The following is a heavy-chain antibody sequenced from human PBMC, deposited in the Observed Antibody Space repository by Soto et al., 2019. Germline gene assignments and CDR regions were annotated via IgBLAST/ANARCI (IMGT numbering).Heavy chain of an antibody. V-gene: IGHV4-59*01. CDR2: IYYSGST. Sequence: PSETLSLTCTVSGGSISSYYWSWIRQPPGKGLEWIGYIYYSGSTNYNPSLKSRVTISVDTSKNQFSLKLSSVTAADTAVYYCARLPPTVVTPRDHYYGMDVWGQGTTVTVSS. J-gene: IGHJ6*02. CDR1: GGSISSYY. CDR3: ARLPPTVVTPRDHYYGMDV. D-gene: IGHD4-17*01.